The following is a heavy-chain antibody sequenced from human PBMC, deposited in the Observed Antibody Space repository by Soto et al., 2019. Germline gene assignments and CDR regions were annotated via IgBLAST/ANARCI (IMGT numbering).Heavy chain of an antibody. Sequence: GGSLRLSCAASGFTFNSYAMHWVRQAPGKGLEWVSGISGFSAGSASTYFADSVKGRFIISRDNSNNTLYLQMNNLRAEDTAVYYCARVPPFFGIEAFDFWGHGTLVTVS. V-gene: IGHV3-23*01. CDR2: ISGFSAGSAST. D-gene: IGHD1-20*01. CDR1: GFTFNSYA. J-gene: IGHJ3*01. CDR3: ARVPPFFGIEAFDF.